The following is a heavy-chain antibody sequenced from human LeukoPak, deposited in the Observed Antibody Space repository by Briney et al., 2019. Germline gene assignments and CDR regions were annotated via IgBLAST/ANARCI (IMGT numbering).Heavy chain of an antibody. Sequence: PGGSLRLSCAASGFTFSSYWMSWVRQAPGKGPEWVANINXDGSEKKYVESVKGRFTISRDNAKNSLYLQMNSLRVEETAVYYCARTAXTXEGMDVWGKGTTVTVSS. CDR1: GFTFSSYW. CDR2: INXDGSEK. CDR3: ARTAXTXEGMDV. J-gene: IGHJ6*03. D-gene: IGHD2-21*02. V-gene: IGHV3-7*01.